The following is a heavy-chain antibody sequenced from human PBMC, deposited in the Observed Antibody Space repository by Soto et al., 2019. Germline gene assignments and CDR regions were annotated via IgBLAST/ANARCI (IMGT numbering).Heavy chain of an antibody. J-gene: IGHJ3*02. CDR1: GYTFSDYY. D-gene: IGHD2-8*01. CDR3: ASGVSNGFDI. CDR2: ISSSSSFT. V-gene: IGHV3-11*05. Sequence: QVQLVESGGGLVKPGGSLRLSCAASGYTFSDYYMSWIRQAPGKGLEWVSYISSSSSFTNYADSVKGRFTISRDNAKNSLYLQMDSLRAEDTAVYYCASGVSNGFDIWGQGTMVTVSS.